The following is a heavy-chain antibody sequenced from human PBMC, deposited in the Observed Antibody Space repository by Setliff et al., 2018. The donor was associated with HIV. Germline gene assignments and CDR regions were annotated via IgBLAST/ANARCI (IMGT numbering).Heavy chain of an antibody. V-gene: IGHV3-15*04. D-gene: IGHD3-10*01. J-gene: IGHJ4*02. CDR2: IESEKNGGTT. CDR3: ATGGGRYLHEWAY. Sequence: GGSLRLSCVFSGFSFSDTWMTWVRQSPGKGLEWVGHIESEKNGGTTDYAAPVKGRFTISRDDSKTTLYLQMNSLKTEDTAMYYCATGGGRYLHEWAYWGQGTLVTVSS. CDR1: GFSFSDTW.